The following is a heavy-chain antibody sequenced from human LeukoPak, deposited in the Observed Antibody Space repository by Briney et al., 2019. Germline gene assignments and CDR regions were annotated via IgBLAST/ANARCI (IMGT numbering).Heavy chain of an antibody. D-gene: IGHD3-16*01. J-gene: IGHJ4*02. CDR3: VRSCLGVLGGFWCFVY. Sequence: PSETLSLTCTVSGGSISSSSYYWGWIRQPPGKGLEWIGSIYYSGSTYYNPSLKSRVTISVDTSKNQFSLKLSSVTSADTAVFLCVRSCLGVLGGFWCFVYWGQGTLVTVSS. CDR1: GGSISSSSYY. CDR2: IYYSGST. V-gene: IGHV4-39*01.